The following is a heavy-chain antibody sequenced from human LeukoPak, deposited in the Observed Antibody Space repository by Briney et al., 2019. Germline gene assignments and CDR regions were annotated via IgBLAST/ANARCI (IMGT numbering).Heavy chain of an antibody. CDR1: GFTFRNYA. D-gene: IGHD3-10*01. J-gene: IGHJ6*02. Sequence: GGSLRLSCAASGFTFRNYAMTWVRQAPGKGLEWVSIIYSGDSTYYADSVKGRFTISRDNSKNTLWLQMNSLRAEDTAVYYCARSGFGVLYYYGMDVWGQGTTVTVSS. CDR2: IYSGDST. CDR3: ARSGFGVLYYYGMDV. V-gene: IGHV3-66*01.